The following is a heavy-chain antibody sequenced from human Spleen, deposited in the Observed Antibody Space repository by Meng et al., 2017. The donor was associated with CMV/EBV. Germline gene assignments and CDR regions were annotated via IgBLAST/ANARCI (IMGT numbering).Heavy chain of an antibody. CDR1: GFTFSSYW. J-gene: IGHJ5*02. V-gene: IGHV3-74*01. CDR3: LRADGTYYGWFDP. Sequence: GESLKISCGTSGFTFSSYWMHWVRQAPGRGLVWVSRINPDGRTTNYADSVRGRFTISRDNAKNTLYLQMNSLGVEDTAVYYCLRADGTYYGWFDPWGQGTLVTVSS. D-gene: IGHD1-26*01. CDR2: INPDGRTT.